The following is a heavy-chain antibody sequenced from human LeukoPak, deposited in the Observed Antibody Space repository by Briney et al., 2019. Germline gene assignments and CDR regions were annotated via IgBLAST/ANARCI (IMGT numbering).Heavy chain of an antibody. CDR2: ITASGDRT. CDR1: GFTFGDYV. D-gene: IGHD2-15*01. V-gene: IGHV3-23*01. CDR3: ARRDIVVVVSASDY. Sequence: GGSLRLSCAASGFTFGDYVMIWVRQAPGKGLEWVSGITASGDRTFYGASVRGRFTVSGDNSKNMVYLQMNSLRVDDTAVYYCARRDIVVVVSASDYWGQGTLVTVSS. J-gene: IGHJ4*02.